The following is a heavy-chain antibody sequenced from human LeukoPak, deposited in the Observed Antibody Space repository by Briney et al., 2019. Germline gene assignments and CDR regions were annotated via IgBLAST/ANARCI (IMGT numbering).Heavy chain of an antibody. CDR3: ARETNNYFDY. D-gene: IGHD2-8*01. J-gene: IGHJ4*02. CDR1: GGSFSGYS. V-gene: IGHV4-34*01. CDR2: INHSGST. Sequence: SETLSLTCAVYGGSFSGYSWNWIRQPPGKGLEWIGEINHSGSTNHNPSLKRRVTISVDTSKNQISLKLSSVTAADTAVYYCARETNNYFDYWGQGNLVTVSS.